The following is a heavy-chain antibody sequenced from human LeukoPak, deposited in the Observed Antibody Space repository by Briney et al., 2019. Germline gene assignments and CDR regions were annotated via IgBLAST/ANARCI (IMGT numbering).Heavy chain of an antibody. CDR1: GFTFSGSA. V-gene: IGHV3-73*01. D-gene: IGHD1-26*01. Sequence: GGSLRLSCAASGFTFSGSAMHWVRQASGKGLERVGRIRSKANSYATAYAASVKGRFTISRDDSKNTAYLQMNSLKTEDTAVYYCTGLVTVGATTWDYFDYWGQGTLVTVSS. J-gene: IGHJ4*02. CDR3: TGLVTVGATTWDYFDY. CDR2: IRSKANSYAT.